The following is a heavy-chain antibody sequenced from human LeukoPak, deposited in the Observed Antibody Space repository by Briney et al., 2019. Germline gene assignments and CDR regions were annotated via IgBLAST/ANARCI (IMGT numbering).Heavy chain of an antibody. V-gene: IGHV3-30*03. J-gene: IGHJ4*02. CDR1: GFTFSSYW. Sequence: GGSLRLSCAASGFTFSSYWMHWVRQAPGKGLEWVAVISYDGSNKYYADSVKGRFTISRDNSKNTLYLQMNSLRAEDTAVYYCAQGRWLLSPYDYWGQGTLVTVSS. CDR3: AQGRWLLSPYDY. D-gene: IGHD3-9*01. CDR2: ISYDGSNK.